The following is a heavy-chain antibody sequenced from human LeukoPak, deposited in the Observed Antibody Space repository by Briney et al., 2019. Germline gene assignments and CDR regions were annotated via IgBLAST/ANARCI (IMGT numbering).Heavy chain of an antibody. J-gene: IGHJ4*02. Sequence: GGSLRLSCEASGFTFSSHAMSWVRQAPGKGLEWVSAISGSGGSTYYADSVKGRFTISRDNSKNTLYLQMNSLRAEDTAVYYCANLVYYDSSGPGNYWGQGTLVTVSS. CDR3: ANLVYYDSSGPGNY. CDR1: GFTFSSHA. V-gene: IGHV3-23*01. D-gene: IGHD3-22*01. CDR2: ISGSGGST.